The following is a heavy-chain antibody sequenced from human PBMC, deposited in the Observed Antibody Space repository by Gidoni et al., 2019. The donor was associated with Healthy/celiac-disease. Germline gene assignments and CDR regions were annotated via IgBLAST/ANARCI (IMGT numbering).Heavy chain of an antibody. CDR3: ANRLQRTAGIAARVVKDWFDP. J-gene: IGHJ5*01. Sequence: EVQLVESGGGLVQPGGSLRLSCAASGFTFSSYAMSWVRQAPGKGLEWVSAISGSGGSTYYADSVKGRFTISRDNSKNTLYLQMNSLRAEDTAVYYCANRLQRTAGIAARVVKDWFDPWGQGTLVTVSS. CDR1: GFTFSSYA. V-gene: IGHV3-23*04. D-gene: IGHD6-6*01. CDR2: ISGSGGST.